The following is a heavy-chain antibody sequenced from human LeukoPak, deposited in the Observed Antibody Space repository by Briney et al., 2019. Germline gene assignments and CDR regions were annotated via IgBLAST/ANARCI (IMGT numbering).Heavy chain of an antibody. V-gene: IGHV3-7*03. Sequence: QPGGSLRLSCGASGFTFSSYAMSWVRQAPGKGLEWVANINQDESEKYYVDSVKGRFTISRDKARNSLYLQMNSLRAEDTAVYYCARDLDYGSGRSLGALDIWGQGTMVTVSS. D-gene: IGHD3-10*01. CDR2: INQDESEK. CDR3: ARDLDYGSGRSLGALDI. J-gene: IGHJ3*02. CDR1: GFTFSSYA.